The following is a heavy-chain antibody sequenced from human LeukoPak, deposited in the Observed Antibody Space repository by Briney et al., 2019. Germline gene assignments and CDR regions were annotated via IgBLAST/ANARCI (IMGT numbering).Heavy chain of an antibody. J-gene: IGHJ6*03. CDR3: ARDAVLRNFDHLLYYYMDV. V-gene: IGHV3-11*04. CDR1: GFTFSDYY. CDR2: ISSSDNTK. Sequence: GGSLRLSCAASGFTFSDYYMTWIRQAPGKGLEWVSHISSSDNTKYYADSVKGRFTISRDNAKNSLYLQMNSLRAEDTAVYYCARDAVLRNFDHLLYYYMDVWGKGTTVTVSS. D-gene: IGHD3-9*01.